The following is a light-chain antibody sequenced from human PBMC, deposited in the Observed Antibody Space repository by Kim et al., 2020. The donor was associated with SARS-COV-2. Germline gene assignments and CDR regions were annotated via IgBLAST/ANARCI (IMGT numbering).Light chain of an antibody. CDR1: QSISSW. V-gene: IGKV1-5*03. J-gene: IGKJ2*01. CDR2: KAS. Sequence: SASVGDRVTITCRASQSISSWLAWYQQKPGQAPKLLIYKASSLESGVPSRFRGTGSGTDFTLTISSLQPDDFATYYCQQYNSDSYTFGQGTKLEIK. CDR3: QQYNSDSYT.